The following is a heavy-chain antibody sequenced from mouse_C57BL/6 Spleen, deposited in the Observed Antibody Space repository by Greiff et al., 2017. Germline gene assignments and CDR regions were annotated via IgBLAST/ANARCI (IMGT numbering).Heavy chain of an antibody. V-gene: IGHV1-22*01. J-gene: IGHJ4*01. CDR3: ASSTTVVSAMDY. CDR1: GYTFTDYN. Sequence: EVQLQQSGPELVKPGASVKMSCKASGYTFTDYNMHWVKQSHGKSLEWIGYINPNNGGTSYNQKFKGKATLTVNKSSSTAYMELRSLTSEDSAVYYCASSTTVVSAMDYWGQGTSVTVSS. CDR2: INPNNGGT. D-gene: IGHD1-1*01.